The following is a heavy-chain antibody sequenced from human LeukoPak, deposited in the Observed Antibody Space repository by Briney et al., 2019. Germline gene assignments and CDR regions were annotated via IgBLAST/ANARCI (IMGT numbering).Heavy chain of an antibody. D-gene: IGHD1/OR15-1a*01. Sequence: EPGGSLRLSCAASGFIFSDYGMHWVRQAPGKGLEWVTFIRYDGSNKYYADSVKGRFTISRDNSKNTLYLQMNSLRPEDTAVYYCAKEGTASKPSDLDYWGQGTLVTVSS. CDR3: AKEGTASKPSDLDY. CDR1: GFIFSDYG. CDR2: IRYDGSNK. V-gene: IGHV3-30*02. J-gene: IGHJ4*02.